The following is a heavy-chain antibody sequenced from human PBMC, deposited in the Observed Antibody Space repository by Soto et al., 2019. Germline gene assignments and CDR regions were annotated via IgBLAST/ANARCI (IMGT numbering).Heavy chain of an antibody. V-gene: IGHV4-34*01. CDR3: ARALFGGVIVLFDY. CDR2: INHSGST. CDR1: GGSFSGYY. Sequence: QVQLQQWGAGLLKPSETLSLTCAVYGGSFSGYYWSWIRQPPGKGLEWIGEINHSGSTNYNPSLKSRFTISVDTSKNPFSLKLSSVTAADTAVYYCARALFGGVIVLFDYWGQGTLVTVSS. J-gene: IGHJ4*02. D-gene: IGHD3-16*02.